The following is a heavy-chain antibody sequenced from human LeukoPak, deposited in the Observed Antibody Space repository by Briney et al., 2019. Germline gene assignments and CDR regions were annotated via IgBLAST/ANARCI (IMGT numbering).Heavy chain of an antibody. CDR1: GFTFSSYA. D-gene: IGHD3-10*01. Sequence: GGFLSLSCAASGFTFSSYAMSWVRQAPGKGLEWVSAISGSGDNTYDADSVKGRFTISRDNSKNTLYLQMNSLRAEDTAVYYCAKDLGAGGGSVFDYWGQGTLVTVSS. CDR3: AKDLGAGGGSVFDY. J-gene: IGHJ4*02. V-gene: IGHV3-23*01. CDR2: ISGSGDNT.